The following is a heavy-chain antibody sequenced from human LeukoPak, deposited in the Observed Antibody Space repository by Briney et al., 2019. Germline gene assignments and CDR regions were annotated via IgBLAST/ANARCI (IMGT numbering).Heavy chain of an antibody. V-gene: IGHV3-30-3*01. J-gene: IGHJ5*02. CDR1: GFTFSSYA. CDR2: ISYDGSNK. CDR3: AREARMLESSRGSWFDP. Sequence: PGGSLRLSCAASGFTFSSYAMHWVRQAPGKGLEWVAVISYDGSNKYYADSVKGRFTISRDNAKNSLYLQMNSLRAEDTAVYYCAREARMLESSRGSWFDPWGQGTLVTVSS. D-gene: IGHD6-13*01.